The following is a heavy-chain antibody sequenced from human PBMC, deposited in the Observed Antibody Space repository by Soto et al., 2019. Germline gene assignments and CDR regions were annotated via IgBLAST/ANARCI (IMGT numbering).Heavy chain of an antibody. CDR2: IIPIFGTA. V-gene: IGHV1-69*13. J-gene: IGHJ6*02. Sequence: SVKVSCKASGGTFSSYAISWVRQAPGQGLEWMGGIIPIFGTANYAQKFQGRVTITADESTSTAYMELSSLRSEDTAVYYCARESRGYSGYEDYYYYYGMDVWGQGTTVTVSS. CDR3: ARESRGYSGYEDYYYYYGMDV. D-gene: IGHD5-12*01. CDR1: GGTFSSYA.